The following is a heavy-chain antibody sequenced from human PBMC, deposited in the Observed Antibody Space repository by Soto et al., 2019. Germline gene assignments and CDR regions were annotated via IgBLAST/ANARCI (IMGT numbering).Heavy chain of an antibody. CDR1: GYTFTSYY. J-gene: IGHJ5*02. V-gene: IGHV1-46*01. CDR2: INPSGGST. D-gene: IGHD5-12*01. CDR3: ARDLGNSGYDSGWFAP. Sequence: QVQLVQSGAEVKKPGASVKVSCKASGYTFTSYYMHWVRQAPGQGLEWMGIINPSGGSTSYAQKFQGRVTMTRDTSTSTVYMELSSLRSEDTAVYYCARDLGNSGYDSGWFAPWGQGTLVTVSS.